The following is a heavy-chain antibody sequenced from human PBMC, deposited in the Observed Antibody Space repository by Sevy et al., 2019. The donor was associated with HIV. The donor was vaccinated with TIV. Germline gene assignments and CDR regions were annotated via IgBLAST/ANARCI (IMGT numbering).Heavy chain of an antibody. CDR2: ISRTSTTT. V-gene: IGHV3-48*02. D-gene: IGHD3-22*01. J-gene: IGHJ5*02. CDR1: GFTFSTYS. Sequence: GGSLRLSCKASGFTFSTYSMHWARQAPGKGLEWVSSISRTSTTTYYADSAKGRFTISRDNAKNSLYLQMNSLRDEDTAVYYCAREAYYYDSREENWFDPWGQGTLVTVSS. CDR3: AREAYYYDSREENWFDP.